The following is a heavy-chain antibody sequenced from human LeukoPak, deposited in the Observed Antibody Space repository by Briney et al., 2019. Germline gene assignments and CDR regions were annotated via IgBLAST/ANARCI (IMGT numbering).Heavy chain of an antibody. D-gene: IGHD1-26*01. J-gene: IGHJ4*02. CDR2: INWNGGST. Sequence: GGSLRLSCAASGFTFDDYGLSWVRQAPGKGLEWVSGINWNGGSTGYADSVKGRFTISRDNAKNSLYLQMNSLRAEDTAVYYCANDGSGSYRPLDYWGQGTLVTVSS. V-gene: IGHV3-20*04. CDR3: ANDGSGSYRPLDY. CDR1: GFTFDDYG.